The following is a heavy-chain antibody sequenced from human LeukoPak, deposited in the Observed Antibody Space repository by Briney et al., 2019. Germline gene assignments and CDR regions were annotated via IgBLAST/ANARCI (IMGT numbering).Heavy chain of an antibody. D-gene: IGHD4-17*01. CDR3: ARPSINDYGDFGY. Sequence: GGSLRLSCAASGFTFRSYSLNWARQAPGKGLEWISSISGTSNSYKYYADSVKGRFTISRDDAKNSLYLQMNSLRAEDTAVYYCARPSINDYGDFGYWGQGTLVTVSS. V-gene: IGHV3-21*01. J-gene: IGHJ4*02. CDR1: GFTFRSYS. CDR2: ISGTSNSYK.